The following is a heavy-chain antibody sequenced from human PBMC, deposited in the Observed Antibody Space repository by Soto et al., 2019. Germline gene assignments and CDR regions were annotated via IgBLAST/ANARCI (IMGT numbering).Heavy chain of an antibody. Sequence: GGSLRLSCGASGFTFSSYGMHRVRQAPGKGLEWVAVISYDGSNKYYADSVKGRFTISRDNSKNTLYLQMNSLRAEDTAVYYCAKVEVRYSYGSGVDYWGQGTLVTVSS. J-gene: IGHJ4*02. CDR3: AKVEVRYSYGSGVDY. CDR1: GFTFSSYG. D-gene: IGHD5-18*01. V-gene: IGHV3-30*18. CDR2: ISYDGSNK.